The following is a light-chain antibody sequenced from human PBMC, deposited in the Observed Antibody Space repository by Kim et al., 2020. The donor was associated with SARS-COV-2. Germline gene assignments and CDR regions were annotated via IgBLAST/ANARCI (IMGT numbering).Light chain of an antibody. CDR2: GKT. J-gene: IGLJ3*02. V-gene: IGLV3-19*01. CDR3: NSRDSTDNHWV. Sequence: ALGQTVRITCQGDSLRRFYASWYQQKPGQAPVLVIYGKTNRPSGIPDRFSGSSSGNTASLTITGAQAEDEADYCCNSRDSTDNHWVFGGGTQLTVL. CDR1: SLRRFY.